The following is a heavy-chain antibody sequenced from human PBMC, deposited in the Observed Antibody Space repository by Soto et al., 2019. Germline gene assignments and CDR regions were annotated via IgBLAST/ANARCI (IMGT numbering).Heavy chain of an antibody. CDR2: ISGSGGST. CDR1: GFTFSSYA. V-gene: IGHV3-23*01. CDR3: AKDPFRYDFWSGYYTYYYYGMDV. J-gene: IGHJ6*02. D-gene: IGHD3-3*01. Sequence: VQLLESGGGLVQPGGSLRLSCAASGFTFSSYAMSWVRQAPGKGLEWVSAISGSGGSTYYADSVKGRFTISRDNSKNTLYLQMNSLRAEDTAVYYCAKDPFRYDFWSGYYTYYYYGMDVWGQGTTVTVSS.